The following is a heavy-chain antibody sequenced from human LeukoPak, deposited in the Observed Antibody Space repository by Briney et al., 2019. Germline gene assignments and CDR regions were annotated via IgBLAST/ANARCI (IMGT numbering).Heavy chain of an antibody. D-gene: IGHD6-13*01. Sequence: GGSLRLSCVASGFTFNNYDMHWVRQATGKGLEWVSAIGTAGDTYYPGSVKGRLTISREDAKNSLYLQMNSLRAGDTAVYYCARVRAAVGINWYFDLWGRGTLVTVSS. CDR2: IGTAGDT. V-gene: IGHV3-13*04. J-gene: IGHJ2*01. CDR1: GFTFNNYD. CDR3: ARVRAAVGINWYFDL.